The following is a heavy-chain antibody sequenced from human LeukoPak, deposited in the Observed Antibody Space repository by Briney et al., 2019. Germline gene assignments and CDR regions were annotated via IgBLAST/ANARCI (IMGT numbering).Heavy chain of an antibody. D-gene: IGHD4-23*01. CDR2: IGGSSTTI. V-gene: IGHV3-48*02. CDR1: GFTFSSYW. Sequence: GGSLRLSCAASGFTFSSYWMNWVRQAPGKGLEWVSYIGGSSTTIYYADSVKGGFTISRDNAKNSLYLQMNSLRDDDTAVYYCARHDYGGNSGDYWGQGTLVTVSS. J-gene: IGHJ4*02. CDR3: ARHDYGGNSGDY.